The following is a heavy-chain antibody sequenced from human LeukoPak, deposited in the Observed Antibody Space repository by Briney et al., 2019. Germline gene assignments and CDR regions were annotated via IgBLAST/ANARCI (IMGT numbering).Heavy chain of an antibody. V-gene: IGHV3-21*01. CDR3: ARVQEAAMDY. D-gene: IGHD2-2*01. CDR1: GFIFSSYS. J-gene: IGHJ4*02. Sequence: PGGSLRLSCAASGFIFSSYSLNWVRQAPGKGLEWVSSISSSSTYIYYADSLKGRFTISRDNAKDSLYLQMNSLRAEDTAVYYCARVQEAAMDYWGQGSLVTVSS. CDR2: ISSSSTYI.